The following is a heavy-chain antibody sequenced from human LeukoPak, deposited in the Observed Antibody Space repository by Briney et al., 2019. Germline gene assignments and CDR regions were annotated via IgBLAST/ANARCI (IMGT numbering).Heavy chain of an antibody. D-gene: IGHD3-22*01. CDR1: GGSFSGYY. CDR3: ARGPTYYYDSSGYYD. V-gene: IGHV4-34*01. Sequence: SETLSLTCAVYGGSFSGYYWSWVRQPPGKGLEWVGEINHSGSTNYNPSLKSRVTISVDTSNNQFSLKLSSVTAADTAVYYCARGPTYYYDSSGYYDWGQGTLVTVSS. J-gene: IGHJ4*02. CDR2: INHSGST.